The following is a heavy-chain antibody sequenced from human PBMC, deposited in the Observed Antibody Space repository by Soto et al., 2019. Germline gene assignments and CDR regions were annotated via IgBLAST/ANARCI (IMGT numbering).Heavy chain of an antibody. CDR3: ARSFGGRVTAFFERGYYFYGMGV. J-gene: IGHJ6*01. Sequence: QVQLVESGGGVVQPGRSLRLSCAASGFTFSSYAMHWVRQAPGKGLEWVAVISYDGSNKYYADSVKGRFTISRDNSKNTLYLQMNSLRAEDTAVDYCARSFGGRVTAFFERGYYFYGMGVWGQGTTVTVSS. V-gene: IGHV3-30-3*01. CDR2: ISYDGSNK. CDR1: GFTFSSYA. D-gene: IGHD2-21*02.